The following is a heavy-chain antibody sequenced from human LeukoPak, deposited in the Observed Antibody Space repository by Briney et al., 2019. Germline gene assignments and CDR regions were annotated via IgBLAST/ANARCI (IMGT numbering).Heavy chain of an antibody. CDR1: GYTFTGYY. Sequence: ASVKVSCKASGYTFTGYYMHWVRQAPGQGLEWMGWINPNSGGTNYAQKFQGRVTMTRDTSISTAYMELSRLRSDDTAVYYCARGDTIFGVVTYYYYYYMDVWDKGTTVTVSS. J-gene: IGHJ6*03. D-gene: IGHD3-3*01. CDR2: INPNSGGT. CDR3: ARGDTIFGVVTYYYYYYMDV. V-gene: IGHV1-2*02.